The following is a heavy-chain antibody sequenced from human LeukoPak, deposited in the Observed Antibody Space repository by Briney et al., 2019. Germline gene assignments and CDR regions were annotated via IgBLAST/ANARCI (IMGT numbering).Heavy chain of an antibody. V-gene: IGHV6-1*01. CDR1: GDSVSSNSAT. D-gene: IGHD2-2*01. CDR2: TYYKSRWYY. J-gene: IGHJ4*02. Sequence: PSQTLSLTCAISGDSVSSNSATWNWIRPSPSRGLEWLGRTYYKSRWYYDYAISVKSRIIINPDTSKNQFSLQLKSVTPEDSAIYYCVKFGSTSIDYWGPGTLVTVSS. CDR3: VKFGSTSIDY.